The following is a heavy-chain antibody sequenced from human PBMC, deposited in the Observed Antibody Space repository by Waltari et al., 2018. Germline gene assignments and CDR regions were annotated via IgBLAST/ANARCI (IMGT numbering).Heavy chain of an antibody. Sequence: QVQLVESGGGVVQPGRSLRLSCEASGFTFSNYGMHWVRQAPGKGLEWVTVIGFDGNKKLYVDSVKGRFTISRDKSKNTLYLQMDSLRKEDTAMYYCATGIAAPGIFDYWGRGTLVTVSS. J-gene: IGHJ4*02. CDR2: IGFDGNKK. V-gene: IGHV3-33*08. D-gene: IGHD6-13*01. CDR1: GFTFSNYG. CDR3: ATGIAAPGIFDY.